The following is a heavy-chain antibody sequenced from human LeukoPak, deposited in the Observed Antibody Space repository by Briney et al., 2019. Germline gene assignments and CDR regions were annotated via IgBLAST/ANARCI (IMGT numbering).Heavy chain of an antibody. CDR1: NYTFNNFG. J-gene: IGHJ5*02. CDR3: ARMAPFNWFDP. D-gene: IGHD5-24*01. Sequence: GASVKVSCKASNYTFNNFGLSWVRQAPGQGLEWMGWISPYNGDTTYAQKFQVRVTMTTEASTRTAYLELRSLQSDDTAVYYCARMAPFNWFDPWGQGTLVTVSS. CDR2: ISPYNGDT. V-gene: IGHV1-18*01.